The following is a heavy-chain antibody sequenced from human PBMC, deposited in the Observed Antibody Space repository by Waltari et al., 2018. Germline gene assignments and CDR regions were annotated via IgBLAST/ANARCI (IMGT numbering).Heavy chain of an antibody. V-gene: IGHV1-2*02. CDR3: ARNLVTVIEGFITGTTAFDY. Sequence: QVQLVQSGAEVKKPGASVKVSCKASGYTFTGYYMHWVRQAPGQELEWMGWINPNRCGTNYAQEFQGRVTMTRDTSISTAYMELSRLRSDDTAVYYCARNLVTVIEGFITGTTAFDYWGQGTLVTVSS. CDR1: GYTFTGYY. D-gene: IGHD1-7*01. J-gene: IGHJ4*02. CDR2: INPNRCGT.